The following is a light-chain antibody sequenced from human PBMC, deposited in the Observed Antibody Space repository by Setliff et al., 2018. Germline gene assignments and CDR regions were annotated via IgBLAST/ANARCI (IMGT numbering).Light chain of an antibody. V-gene: IGLV2-8*01. J-gene: IGLJ1*01. Sequence: QSVLTQPPSASGSPGQSVTISCTGTSSDVGGYNCVSWYQQHPGKAPKLMIYEVSKRPSGVPDRFSGSKSGNTASLTVSGLQAEDEADYYCSSYAGSLYVFGTGTKVTVL. CDR2: EVS. CDR1: SSDVGGYNC. CDR3: SSYAGSLYV.